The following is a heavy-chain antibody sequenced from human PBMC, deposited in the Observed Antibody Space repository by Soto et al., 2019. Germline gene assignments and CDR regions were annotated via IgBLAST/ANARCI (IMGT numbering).Heavy chain of an antibody. CDR1: GYTFTGYY. V-gene: IGHV1-2*04. D-gene: IGHD3-22*01. Sequence: ASVKVSCKASGYTFTGYYMHWVLQAPGQGLEWMGWINPNSGGTNYAQKFQGWVTMTRDTSISTAYMELSRLRSDDTAVYYCARAPPSSYYYDSGDAFDVWGQGTMVTVSS. CDR2: INPNSGGT. CDR3: ARAPPSSYYYDSGDAFDV. J-gene: IGHJ3*01.